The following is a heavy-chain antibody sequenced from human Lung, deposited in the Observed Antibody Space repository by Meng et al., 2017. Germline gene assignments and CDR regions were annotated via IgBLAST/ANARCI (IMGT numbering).Heavy chain of an antibody. Sequence: VHIRQVGADLWMHSETRSSTCLVLVGSFSDSYWSWIRQPPGKGLEWIGEINHSGSTNYNPSLESRATISVDTSQNNLSLKLSSVTAADSAVYYCARGPTTMAHDFDYWGQGTLVTVSS. CDR2: INHSGST. CDR1: VGSFSDSY. D-gene: IGHD4-11*01. CDR3: ARGPTTMAHDFDY. V-gene: IGHV4-34*01. J-gene: IGHJ4*02.